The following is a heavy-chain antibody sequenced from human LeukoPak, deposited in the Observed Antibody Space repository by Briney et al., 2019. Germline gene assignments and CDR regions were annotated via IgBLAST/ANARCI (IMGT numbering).Heavy chain of an antibody. J-gene: IGHJ4*02. Sequence: GGSLRLSCAASGFTFSSSSMNWVRQTPGKGLEWISYIRGSSAAIYYADSVKGRFTISRDNAKNSLYLQMDDLRAEDTGVYFCARDARSHCGTDACYGPYFDYWGQGSLVTVSS. CDR2: IRGSSAAI. CDR3: ARDARSHCGTDACYGPYFDY. V-gene: IGHV3-48*01. D-gene: IGHD2-2*01. CDR1: GFTFSSSS.